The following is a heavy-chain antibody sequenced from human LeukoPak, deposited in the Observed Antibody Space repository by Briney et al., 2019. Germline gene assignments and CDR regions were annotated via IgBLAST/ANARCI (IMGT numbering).Heavy chain of an antibody. Sequence: ASVKVSCKASGYTFTDYYMHWVRQAPGQGLEWMGWINPNSGGTNYAQKFQGRVIMTRDTSISTAYMELSRLRSDDTAVYYCARFSFNSGPDYWGQGTLVTVSS. J-gene: IGHJ4*02. V-gene: IGHV1-2*02. CDR3: ARFSFNSGPDY. CDR2: INPNSGGT. D-gene: IGHD2/OR15-2a*01. CDR1: GYTFTDYY.